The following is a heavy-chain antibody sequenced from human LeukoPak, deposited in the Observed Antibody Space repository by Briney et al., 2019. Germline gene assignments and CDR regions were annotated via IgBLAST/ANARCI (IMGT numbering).Heavy chain of an antibody. CDR2: IYYSWST. CDR3: ARDARYYDSSGYFWGLDY. V-gene: IGHV4-59*01. CDR1: GGSISRYY. D-gene: IGHD3-22*01. Sequence: SSESLSLTCTVSGGSISRYYWSCVPQPPGKGRECSGYIYYSWSTNYNPSLKSRVTISVDTSKNQFSLKLSSVTAADTAVYYCARDARYYDSSGYFWGLDYWGQGTLVTVSS. J-gene: IGHJ4*02.